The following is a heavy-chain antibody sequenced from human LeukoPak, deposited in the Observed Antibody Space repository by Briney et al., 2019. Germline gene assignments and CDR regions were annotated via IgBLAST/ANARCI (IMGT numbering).Heavy chain of an antibody. D-gene: IGHD6-13*01. CDR2: ISYDGSNK. CDR3: ARGKGMSSTWNDVFDI. Sequence: PGGSLRLSCAASGFTFSSYGMHWVRQAPGKGLEWVAVISYDGSNKYYADSVKGRFTISRDNSKNTLYLQMNSLRVEDTAVYYCARGKGMSSTWNDVFDIWGQGTVVTVSS. CDR1: GFTFSSYG. J-gene: IGHJ3*02. V-gene: IGHV3-30*03.